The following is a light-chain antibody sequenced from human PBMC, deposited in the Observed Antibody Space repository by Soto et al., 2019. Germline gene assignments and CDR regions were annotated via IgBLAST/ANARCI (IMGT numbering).Light chain of an antibody. CDR1: QTISKND. Sequence: ETVLTQSPGTLSLSPGERATLSCRASQTISKNDLAWYQQKVGQSPRILIYGASNRAPDIPDRFSGSESGADFTLTISRLEPEDSAVYYCQQYGNSPWTFGQGTKVEIK. J-gene: IGKJ1*01. V-gene: IGKV3-20*01. CDR3: QQYGNSPWT. CDR2: GAS.